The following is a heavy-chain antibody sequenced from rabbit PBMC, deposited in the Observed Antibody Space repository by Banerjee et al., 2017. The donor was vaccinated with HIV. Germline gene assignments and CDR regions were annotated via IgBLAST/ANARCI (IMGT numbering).Heavy chain of an antibody. CDR1: GFSLSSAD. CDR2: IDPVFGST. J-gene: IGHJ4*01. Sequence: QLKESGGGLVQPGGSLKLSCTASGFSLSSADMSWVRQAPGRGLEWIGYIDPVFGSTYYASWVNGRFTISSHNAQNTLYLQMTSLTAADTATYFCARAYAGYGYVMAYFNLWGPGTLVTVS. D-gene: IGHD6-1*01. V-gene: IGHV1S7*01. CDR3: ARAYAGYGYVMAYFNL.